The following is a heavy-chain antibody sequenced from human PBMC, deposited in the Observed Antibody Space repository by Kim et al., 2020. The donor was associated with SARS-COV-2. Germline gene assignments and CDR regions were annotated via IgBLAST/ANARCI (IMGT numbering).Heavy chain of an antibody. CDR3: ARGSSGWYAPYYFDY. J-gene: IGHJ4*02. CDR1: GGSISSSSYY. D-gene: IGHD6-19*01. Sequence: SETLSLTCTVSGGSISSSSYYWGCIRQPPGKGLEWIGRIYYSGSTYYNPSLKSRVTISVDTSKNQFSLKLSSVTAADTSVYYCARGSSGWYAPYYFDYWGQGTLVTVSS. V-gene: IGHV4-39*01. CDR2: IYYSGST.